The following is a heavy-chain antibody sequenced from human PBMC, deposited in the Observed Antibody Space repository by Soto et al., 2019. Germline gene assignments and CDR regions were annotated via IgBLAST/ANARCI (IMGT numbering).Heavy chain of an antibody. V-gene: IGHV4-30-4*01. CDR2: IYYSGST. Sequence: QVQLQESGPGLVKPSQTLSLTCTVSGGSISSGDYYWSWIRQPPGKGLEWIGYIYYSGSTYYNPSLKSRVTISVDTYKNQFSLKLSSVTAADTAVYYCARDEGGIAVAGTWGPWGQGTLVTVSS. CDR3: ARDEGGIAVAGTWGP. CDR1: GGSISSGDYY. J-gene: IGHJ5*02. D-gene: IGHD6-19*01.